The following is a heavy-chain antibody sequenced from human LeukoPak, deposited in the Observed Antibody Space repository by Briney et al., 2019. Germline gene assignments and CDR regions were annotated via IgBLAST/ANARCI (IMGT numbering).Heavy chain of an antibody. Sequence: GGSLRLSCAASGFTFSSYAMSWVRQAPGKGLEWVSAISGSGGSTYYAGSVKGRFTISRDNSKNTLYLQMNSLRAEDTAVYYCAKDPGRKSRYSSGWYYFDYWGQGTLVTVSS. CDR3: AKDPGRKSRYSSGWYYFDY. CDR1: GFTFSSYA. CDR2: ISGSGGST. D-gene: IGHD6-19*01. J-gene: IGHJ4*02. V-gene: IGHV3-23*01.